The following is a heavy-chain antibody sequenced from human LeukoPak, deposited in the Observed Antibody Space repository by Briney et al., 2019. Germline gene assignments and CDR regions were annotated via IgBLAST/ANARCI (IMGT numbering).Heavy chain of an antibody. V-gene: IGHV4-39*07. D-gene: IGHD1-26*01. CDR3: ARSSGELLGAFDI. Sequence: PSETLSLTCTVSGGSISSSSYYWGWIRQPPGKGLEWIGSIYHSGSTYYNPSLKSRVTISVDTSKNQLSLKLSSVTAADTAVYYCARSSGELLGAFDIWGQGTMVTVSS. CDR2: IYHSGST. CDR1: GGSISSSSYY. J-gene: IGHJ3*02.